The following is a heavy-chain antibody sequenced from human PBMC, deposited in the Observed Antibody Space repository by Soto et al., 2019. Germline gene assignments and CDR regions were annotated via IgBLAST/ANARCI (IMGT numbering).Heavy chain of an antibody. CDR2: IRNKANSYTT. J-gene: IGHJ6*02. V-gene: IGHV3-72*01. CDR3: TXDXXPGXPRGLDV. Sequence: EVQLVESGGGLVQPGGSLRLSCAASGFTSSDHYMDWVRQAPGKGLXWVGRIRNKANSYTTEYAASVKGRFTISGXXXXXXXXXXXXXXXXXXXXXXXXTXDXXPGXPRGLDVWGQGITVTVSS. CDR1: GFTSSDHY.